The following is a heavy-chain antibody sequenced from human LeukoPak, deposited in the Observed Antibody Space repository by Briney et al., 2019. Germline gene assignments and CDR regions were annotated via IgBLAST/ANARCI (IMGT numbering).Heavy chain of an antibody. CDR1: GGSISSYY. Sequence: SETLSLTCTVSGGSISSYYWSWIRQPAGKGLEWIGRIYTSGSTNYNPSLKSRVTMSVDTSKNQFSLKLSSVTAADTAVHYCAREGQWLAYYYYYYYMDVWGTGTTVTVSS. D-gene: IGHD6-19*01. J-gene: IGHJ6*03. CDR2: IYTSGST. CDR3: AREGQWLAYYYYYYYMDV. V-gene: IGHV4-4*07.